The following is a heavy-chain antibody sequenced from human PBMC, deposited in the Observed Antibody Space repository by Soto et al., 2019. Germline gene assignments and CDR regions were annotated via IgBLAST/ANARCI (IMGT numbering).Heavy chain of an antibody. V-gene: IGHV3-23*01. CDR3: AKDPFYDSSVGPTDY. D-gene: IGHD3-22*01. CDR1: GFTIISYA. Sequence: GVSMRLSCAAAGFTIISYAMSWVSKAPGKGLEWVSAISGSGGSTYYADSVKGRFTISRDNSKNTLYLQMNSLRVEDTAVYYCAKDPFYDSSVGPTDYWGQGTLVTVS. CDR2: ISGSGGST. J-gene: IGHJ4*02.